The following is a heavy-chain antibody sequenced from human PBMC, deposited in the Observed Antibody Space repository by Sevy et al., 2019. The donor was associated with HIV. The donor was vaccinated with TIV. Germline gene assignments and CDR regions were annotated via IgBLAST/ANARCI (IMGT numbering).Heavy chain of an antibody. CDR3: AKCLNTIIDADYYYYMDV. D-gene: IGHD3-3*01. Sequence: GGSLRLSCAASGFTFSSYATSWVRQAPGKGLEWVSTISGSGDNTFYADSAKGRFTISRDNSKNTLYLQMNSLRAEDTAVYYCAKCLNTIIDADYYYYMDVWGKGTTVTVSS. CDR1: GFTFSSYA. V-gene: IGHV3-23*01. J-gene: IGHJ6*03. CDR2: ISGSGDNT.